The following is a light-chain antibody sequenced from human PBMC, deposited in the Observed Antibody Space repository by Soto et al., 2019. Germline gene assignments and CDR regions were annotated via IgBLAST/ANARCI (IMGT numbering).Light chain of an antibody. CDR3: QPWGTGIQLYV. CDR1: SGHSTYA. Sequence: QLVLTQSPSASASLGASVKLTCTLSSGHSTYAIAWHQQQPEKGPRYLMKLNSDGSHSKGDGIPDRFSGSSSGAERYLTISSLQSEDEADYYCQPWGTGIQLYVFGTGTKLTVL. CDR2: LNSDGSH. J-gene: IGLJ1*01. V-gene: IGLV4-69*01.